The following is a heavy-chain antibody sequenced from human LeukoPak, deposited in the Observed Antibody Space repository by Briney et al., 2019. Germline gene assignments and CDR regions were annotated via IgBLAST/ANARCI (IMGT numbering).Heavy chain of an antibody. V-gene: IGHV4-61*02. J-gene: IGHJ5*02. CDR1: GGSISSGSYY. CDR3: ARAGYSPLGWFDP. Sequence: SQTLSLTCTVSGGSISSGSYYWSWIRQPAGKGLEWIGRIYTSGSTNYNPSLKSRVTISVDTSKNQFSLKLSSVTAADTAVYYCARAGYSPLGWFDPWGQGTLVTVSS. D-gene: IGHD5-18*01. CDR2: IYTSGST.